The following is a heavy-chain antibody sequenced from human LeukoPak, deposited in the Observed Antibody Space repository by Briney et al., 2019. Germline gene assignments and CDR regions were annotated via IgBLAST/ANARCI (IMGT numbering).Heavy chain of an antibody. J-gene: IGHJ4*02. CDR3: AATRLAAAGIDY. V-gene: IGHV4-30-4*08. Sequence: PSETLSLTCTVSGGSISSGDYYWSWLRQPPGKGLEWIGYIYYSGSTYYNPSLKSRVTISVDTSKNQFSLKLSSVTAADTAVYYCAATRLAAAGIDYWGQGTLVTVSS. CDR2: IYYSGST. D-gene: IGHD6-13*01. CDR1: GGSISSGDYY.